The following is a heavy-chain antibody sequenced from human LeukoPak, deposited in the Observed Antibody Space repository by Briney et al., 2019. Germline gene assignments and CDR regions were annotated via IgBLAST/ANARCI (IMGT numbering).Heavy chain of an antibody. Sequence: GESLKISCKGSGYSFTSYWIGWVRKMPGKGLEWMGIIYPGDSDTRYSPSFQGQVTISADKSISTAYLQWSSLKASDTAMYYCARLGADSHYYDSSGYYDYWGQGTLVTVYS. CDR3: ARLGADSHYYDSSGYYDY. CDR2: IYPGDSDT. D-gene: IGHD3-22*01. J-gene: IGHJ4*02. CDR1: GYSFTSYW. V-gene: IGHV5-51*01.